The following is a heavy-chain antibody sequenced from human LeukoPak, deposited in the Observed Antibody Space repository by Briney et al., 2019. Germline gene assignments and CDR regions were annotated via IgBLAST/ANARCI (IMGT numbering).Heavy chain of an antibody. J-gene: IGHJ4*02. CDR3: AKDDDGYY. CDR2: IKEDGSAQ. V-gene: IGHV3-7*04. D-gene: IGHD3-3*01. CDR1: GFTFSKSW. Sequence: GESLRLSCAASGFTFSKSWMSWVRQTPEKGLEWVANIKEDGSAQYYGDSVKGRFTISRDNAKNSLYLQMNNLRAEDTAVYYCAKDDDGYYWGQGILVTVSS.